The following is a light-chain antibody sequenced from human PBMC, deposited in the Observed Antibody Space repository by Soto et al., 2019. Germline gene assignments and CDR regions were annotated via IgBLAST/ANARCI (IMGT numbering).Light chain of an antibody. CDR1: QSIRRW. V-gene: IGKV1-5*03. Sequence: DIQMTQSPSTLSASVGDRVTITCRASQSIRRWLAWYQQKPEKAPKLLIYEASILHSGVPSRFSGSGSGTEFTLTISSLQSDDFATYYCQQYNTYPWTFGQGTKVEIK. CDR3: QQYNTYPWT. CDR2: EAS. J-gene: IGKJ1*01.